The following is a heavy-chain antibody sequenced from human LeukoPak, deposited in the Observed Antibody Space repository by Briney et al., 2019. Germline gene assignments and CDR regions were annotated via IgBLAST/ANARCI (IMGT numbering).Heavy chain of an antibody. J-gene: IGHJ4*02. V-gene: IGHV4-61*01. Sequence: SETLSLTCTVSGGSVSSGSYYCDWIRQPPGKGLEWIGYIYYSGTTNYNPSLKSRVTISVDTSKNQFSLKLSSVTAADTAVYYCVRESYSRYFDYWGQGSLVTVSS. CDR3: VRESYSRYFDY. D-gene: IGHD4-11*01. CDR2: IYYSGTT. CDR1: GGSVSSGSYY.